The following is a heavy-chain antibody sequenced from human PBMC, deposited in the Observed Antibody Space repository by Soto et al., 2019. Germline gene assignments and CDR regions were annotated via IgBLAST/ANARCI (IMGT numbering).Heavy chain of an antibody. V-gene: IGHV1-69*02. CDR2: IIPILGIA. Sequence: QVQLVQSGAEVKKPGSSVKVSCKASGGTFSSYTISWVRQAPGQGLEWMGRIIPILGIANYAQKFQGRVTITADKSTSTAYMELSSLRSEDTAVYYCASQVTSYAFDIWGQGTMVTVSS. CDR3: ASQVTSYAFDI. D-gene: IGHD2-2*01. CDR1: GGTFSSYT. J-gene: IGHJ3*02.